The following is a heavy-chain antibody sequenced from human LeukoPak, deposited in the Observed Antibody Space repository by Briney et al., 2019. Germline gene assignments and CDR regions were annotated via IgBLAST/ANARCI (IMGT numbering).Heavy chain of an antibody. V-gene: IGHV4-59*01. J-gene: IGHJ6*03. CDR1: GGSISSYY. Sequence: SETLSLTCTVSGGSISSYYWSWIRQPPGKGLEWIGYIYYSGSINFNPSLKSRVTISVDTSKNKFSLKLRSVSGADAAVYYCARGSPDCTNGVWYHYYYYYCMDVWGKGTTVTVSS. CDR3: ARGSPDCTNGVWYHYYYYYCMDV. CDR2: IYYSGSI. D-gene: IGHD2-8*01.